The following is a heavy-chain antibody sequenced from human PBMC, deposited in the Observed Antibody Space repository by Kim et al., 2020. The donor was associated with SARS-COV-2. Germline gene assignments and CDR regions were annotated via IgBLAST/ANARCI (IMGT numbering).Heavy chain of an antibody. CDR1: GFTFSSYA. D-gene: IGHD5-12*01. J-gene: IGHJ4*02. V-gene: IGHV3-30*04. CDR3: ARDHGDGYNYPSTYFDY. CDR2: ISYDGSNK. Sequence: GGSLRLSCAASGFTFSSYAMHWVRQAPGKGLEWVAVISYDGSNKYYADSVKGRFTISRDNSKNTLYLQMNSLRAEDTAVYYCARDHGDGYNYPSTYFDYWGQGTLVTVSS.